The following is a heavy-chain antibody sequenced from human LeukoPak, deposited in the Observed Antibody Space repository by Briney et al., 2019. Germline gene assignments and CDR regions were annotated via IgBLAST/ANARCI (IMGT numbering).Heavy chain of an antibody. V-gene: IGHV3-30*03. Sequence: GRSLRLSCAASGFTFSSYGMHWVRQAPGKGLEWVAVISYDGSNKYYADSVKGRFTISRDNSKNTLYLQMNSLRAEDTAIYYCLRHSGTYSWGQGTLVTVAS. D-gene: IGHD1-26*01. J-gene: IGHJ4*02. CDR3: LRHSGTYS. CDR1: GFTFSSYG. CDR2: ISYDGSNK.